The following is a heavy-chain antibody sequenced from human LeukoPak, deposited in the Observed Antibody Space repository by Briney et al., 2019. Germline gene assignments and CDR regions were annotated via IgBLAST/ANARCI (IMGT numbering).Heavy chain of an antibody. J-gene: IGHJ6*03. D-gene: IGHD2-2*01. CDR1: GGSISSYY. CDR3: ARDTDIVVVPAARRGLDYYYYMDV. Sequence: PSETLSLTCTVSGGSISSYYWSWIRQPAGKGLEWIGRIYTSGSTNYNPSLKSRVTMSVDTSKNQFSLKLSSVTAADTAVYYCARDTDIVVVPAARRGLDYYYYMDVWGKGTTVTVSS. CDR2: IYTSGST. V-gene: IGHV4-4*07.